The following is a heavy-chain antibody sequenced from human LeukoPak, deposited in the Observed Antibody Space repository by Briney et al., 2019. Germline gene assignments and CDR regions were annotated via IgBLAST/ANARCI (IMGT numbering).Heavy chain of an antibody. D-gene: IGHD3-10*01. CDR1: GFTFSDYY. Sequence: GGSLRLSCAASGFTFSDYYMSWIRQAPGKGLEWVSYISSSGSTIYYADSVKGRSTISRDNAKNSLYLQMNSLRAEDTAVYYCARDLGRSRFGEFLFDYWGQGTLVTVSS. J-gene: IGHJ4*02. V-gene: IGHV3-11*01. CDR3: ARDLGRSRFGEFLFDY. CDR2: ISSSGSTI.